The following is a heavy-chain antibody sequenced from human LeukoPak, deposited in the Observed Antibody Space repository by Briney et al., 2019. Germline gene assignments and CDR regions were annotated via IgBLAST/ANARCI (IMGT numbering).Heavy chain of an antibody. CDR1: GGSISSYY. V-gene: IGHV4-59*01. CDR3: ARVPGEGSGYYFDY. Sequence: PSETLSLTCTVSGGSISSYYCSWIRQPPGKGLEWIGYIYYSGSTNYNPSLKSRVTISVDTSKNQFSLKLSSVTAADTAVYYCARVPGEGSGYYFDYWGQGTLVTVSS. CDR2: IYYSGST. D-gene: IGHD3-10*01. J-gene: IGHJ4*02.